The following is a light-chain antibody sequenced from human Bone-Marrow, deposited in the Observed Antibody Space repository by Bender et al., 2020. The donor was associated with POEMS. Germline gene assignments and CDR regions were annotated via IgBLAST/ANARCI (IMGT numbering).Light chain of an antibody. CDR2: DVS. CDR1: NSDIGRYNY. J-gene: IGLJ3*02. CDR3: CSYTGSSTLWV. Sequence: QSALTQPASVSGSPGQSITISCTGANSDIGRYNYVSWYQQYPGKAPKLIIFDVSHRPSGVSNRFSGSKSGNTASLTISGLQTEDEADYFCCSYTGSSTLWVFGGGTKLTVL. V-gene: IGLV2-14*01.